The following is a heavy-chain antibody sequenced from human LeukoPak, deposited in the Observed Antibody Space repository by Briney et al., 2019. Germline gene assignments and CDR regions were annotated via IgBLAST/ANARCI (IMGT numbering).Heavy chain of an antibody. V-gene: IGHV4-34*01. Sequence: SETLSLTCAVYGGSFSGYYWSWLRQPPGKGLEWIGEINHSGSTNYNPSLKSRVTISVDTSKNQFSLKLSSVTAADTAVYYCARSYYDSSGLFDYWGQGTLVTVSS. CDR2: INHSGST. J-gene: IGHJ4*02. D-gene: IGHD3-22*01. CDR3: ARSYYDSSGLFDY. CDR1: GGSFSGYY.